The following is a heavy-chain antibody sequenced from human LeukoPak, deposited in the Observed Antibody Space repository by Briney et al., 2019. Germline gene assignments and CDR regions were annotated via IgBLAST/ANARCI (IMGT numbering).Heavy chain of an antibody. Sequence: GGSLRLSCVASGFTFSRHGMNWVRQAPGKGLEWVSGISPSGDIKYYVDSVKGRFTVSRDNAKNTVYLQMNSLRAEDTAVYYCARGRTSSTVDYWGQGTLATVSS. D-gene: IGHD2-2*01. CDR2: ISPSGDIK. CDR3: ARGRTSSTVDY. J-gene: IGHJ4*02. V-gene: IGHV3-23*01. CDR1: GFTFSRHG.